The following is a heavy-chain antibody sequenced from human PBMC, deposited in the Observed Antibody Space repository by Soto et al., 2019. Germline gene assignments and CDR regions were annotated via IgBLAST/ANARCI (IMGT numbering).Heavy chain of an antibody. J-gene: IGHJ4*02. CDR1: GGSFSGYY. D-gene: IGHD4-17*01. V-gene: IGHV4-34*01. CDR3: ARLRTVTRRSLDY. CDR2: INHSGST. Sequence: QVQLQQWGAGLLKPSETLSLTCAVYGGSFSGYYWSWIRQPPGKGREWIGEINHSGSTNYNPSLKSRVTISVDTSKNQFSLKLSSVTAADTAVYYCARLRTVTRRSLDYWGQGTLVTVSS.